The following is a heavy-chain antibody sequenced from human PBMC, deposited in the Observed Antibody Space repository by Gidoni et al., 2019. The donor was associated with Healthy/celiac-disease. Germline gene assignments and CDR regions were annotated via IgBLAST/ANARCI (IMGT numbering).Heavy chain of an antibody. CDR3: ARPGYYGSGSYYYREMAFDY. J-gene: IGHJ4*02. V-gene: IGHV5-51*01. CDR1: GYSFTSYW. CDR2: IYPGDSDT. Sequence: EVQLVQSGAEVKKPGESLKIYCKGSGYSFTSYWSGWVRQMPGKGLEWMGIIYPGDSDTRYSPSFQGQVTISADKSISTAYLQWSSLKASDTAMYYCARPGYYGSGSYYYREMAFDYWGQGTLVTVSS. D-gene: IGHD3-10*01.